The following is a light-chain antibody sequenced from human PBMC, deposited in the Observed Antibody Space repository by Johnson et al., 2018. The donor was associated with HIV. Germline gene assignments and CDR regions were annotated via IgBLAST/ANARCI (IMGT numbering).Light chain of an antibody. CDR1: NSNIGKSS. CDR2: DND. V-gene: IGLV1-51*01. J-gene: IGLJ1*01. Sequence: QSALTQPPSVSAAPGQKVTISCSGSNSNIGKSSVSWYQQFPETAPKLLIYDNDKRPSGIPDRFSGSRSGTSATLGITGLQTGDEADYYCGTWETSLSAGGVFGTGTRVTVL. CDR3: GTWETSLSAGGV.